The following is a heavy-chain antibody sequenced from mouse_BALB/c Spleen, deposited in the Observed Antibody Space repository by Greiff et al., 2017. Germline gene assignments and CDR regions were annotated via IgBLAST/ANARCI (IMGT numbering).Heavy chain of an antibody. D-gene: IGHD2-4*01. CDR3: ARLGVMITTGAWFAY. Sequence: VRLQQSGAELMKPGASVKISCKATGYTFSSYWIEWVKQRPGHGLEWIGEILPGSGSTNYNEKFKGKATFTADTSSNTAYMQLSSLTSEDSAVYYCARLGVMITTGAWFAYWGQGTLVTVSA. CDR1: GYTFSSYW. CDR2: ILPGSGST. V-gene: IGHV1-9*01. J-gene: IGHJ3*01.